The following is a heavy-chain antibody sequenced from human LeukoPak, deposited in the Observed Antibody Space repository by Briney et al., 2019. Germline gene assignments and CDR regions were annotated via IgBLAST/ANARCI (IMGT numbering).Heavy chain of an antibody. CDR1: GGSISSSSYY. D-gene: IGHD1-26*01. CDR3: ARDLWELLPTGAFDI. V-gene: IGHV4-39*07. J-gene: IGHJ3*02. Sequence: SETLSLTCTVSGGSISSSSYYWGWIRQPPGKGLEWIGSIYYSGSTYYNPSLKSRVTISVDTSKNQFSLKLSSVTAADTAVYYCARDLWELLPTGAFDIWGQGTMVTVSS. CDR2: IYYSGST.